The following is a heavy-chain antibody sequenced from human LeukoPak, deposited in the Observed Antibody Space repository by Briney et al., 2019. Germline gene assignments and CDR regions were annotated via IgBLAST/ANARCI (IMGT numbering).Heavy chain of an antibody. CDR3: ARDRYYGSGSYYNPRRGYFDY. V-gene: IGHV4-34*01. CDR1: GGSFSGYY. CDR2: INHSGST. D-gene: IGHD3-10*01. Sequence: SETLSLTCAVYGGSFSGYYWSWIRQPPGKWLEWIGEINHSGSTNYNPSLKSRVTISVDTSKNQFSLKLSSVTAADTAVYYCARDRYYGSGSYYNPRRGYFDYWGQGTLVTVSS. J-gene: IGHJ4*02.